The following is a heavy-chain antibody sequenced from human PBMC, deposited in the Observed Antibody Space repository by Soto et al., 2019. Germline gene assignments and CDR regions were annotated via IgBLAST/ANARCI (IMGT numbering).Heavy chain of an antibody. CDR1: GGSISSGGYY. Sequence: QVQLQESGPGLVKPSQTLSLTCTVSGGSISSGGYYWSWIRQHPGKGLEWIGYIYYSGSTYYNPSLKSRVTISVDTSKNQFSLKLSSVTAADTAVYYCARDMGSGSYYGDELMDVWGKGTTVTVSS. D-gene: IGHD3-10*01. V-gene: IGHV4-31*03. CDR2: IYYSGST. CDR3: ARDMGSGSYYGDELMDV. J-gene: IGHJ6*04.